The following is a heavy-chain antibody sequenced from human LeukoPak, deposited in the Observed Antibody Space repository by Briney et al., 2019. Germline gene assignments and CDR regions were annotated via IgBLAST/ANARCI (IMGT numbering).Heavy chain of an antibody. V-gene: IGHV4-59*11. CDR2: IFSSGST. D-gene: IGHD5-12*01. J-gene: IGHJ5*02. CDR1: GGFKSGHY. CDR3: ARAVSGSDYWFDP. Sequence: PSETLSLTCNVSGGFKSGHYWTWIRQPPGKGLEWIGCIFSSGSTNYNPSLKSRVTISVDTSKNQFSLSLRSVTAADTAVYYCARAVSGSDYWFDPWGQGTLVTVSS.